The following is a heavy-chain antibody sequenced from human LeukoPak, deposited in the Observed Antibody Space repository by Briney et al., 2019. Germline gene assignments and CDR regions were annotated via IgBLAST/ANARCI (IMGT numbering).Heavy chain of an antibody. D-gene: IGHD2-2*01. V-gene: IGHV3-23*01. CDR2: IDRSGGST. J-gene: IGHJ5*02. Sequence: PGDSLRLSCAASGFSFNIYAMSWVRQAPGKGLEWVAAIDRSGGSTFYADSVKGRFTISKDNSKNTLYLQINSLKTEDTAVYYCTRGPMNWFDPWGQGTLVTVSS. CDR1: GFSFNIYA. CDR3: TRGPMNWFDP.